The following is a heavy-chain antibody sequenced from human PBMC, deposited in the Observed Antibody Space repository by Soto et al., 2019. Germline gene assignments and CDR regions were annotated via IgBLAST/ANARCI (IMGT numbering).Heavy chain of an antibody. CDR2: ISAYNGNT. CDR3: ARRIQLPHDAHYYYMDV. J-gene: IGHJ6*03. CDR1: GYTFTSYG. Sequence: ASVKVSCKASGYTFTSYGISWVRQAPGQGLEWMGWISAYNGNTNYAQKLQGRVTMTTDTSTSTAYMELGSLRSDDTAVYYCARRIQLPHDAHYYYMDVWGKGTTVTVSS. V-gene: IGHV1-18*01. D-gene: IGHD5-18*01.